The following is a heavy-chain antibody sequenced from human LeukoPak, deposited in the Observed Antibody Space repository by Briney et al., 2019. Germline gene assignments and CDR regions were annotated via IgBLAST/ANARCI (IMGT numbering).Heavy chain of an antibody. V-gene: IGHV3-30*18. CDR3: AKVGSEYSSGHRVY. CDR2: ISYDGSNK. CDR1: GFTFSSYG. D-gene: IGHD6-19*01. Sequence: GGSLRLSCAASGFTFSSYGMHWVRQAPGKGLEWVAVISYDGSNKYYADSVKGRFTISRDNSKNTLYLQMNSLRAEDTAVYYCAKVGSEYSSGHRVYWGQGTLVTVSS. J-gene: IGHJ4*02.